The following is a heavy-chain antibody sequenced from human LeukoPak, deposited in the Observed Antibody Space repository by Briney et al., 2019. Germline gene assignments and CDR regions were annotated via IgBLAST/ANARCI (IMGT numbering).Heavy chain of an antibody. Sequence: GGSLRLSCAASGFTFSSYGMHWVRQAPGKGLEWVAFIRYDGSNKYYADSVKGRFTISRDNSKNTLYLHVNSLRPEDTAVYYCARGTLNIPGEHGAFDYWGQGTLVTVSS. J-gene: IGHJ4*02. V-gene: IGHV3-30*02. CDR3: ARGTLNIPGEHGAFDY. CDR1: GFTFSSYG. CDR2: IRYDGSNK. D-gene: IGHD1-14*01.